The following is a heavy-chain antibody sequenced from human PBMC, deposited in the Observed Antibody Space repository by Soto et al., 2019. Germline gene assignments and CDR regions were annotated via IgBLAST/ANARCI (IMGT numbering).Heavy chain of an antibody. CDR2: ISSSSSYI. V-gene: IGHV3-21*04. Sequence: GGSLRLSCAASGFTFSSYSMNWVRQAPGKGLEWVSSISSSSSYIYYADSVKGRFTISRDNAKNSLYLQMNSLRAEDTAVYYCAKDREWLWDYWGQGTLVTAPQ. D-gene: IGHD3-3*01. J-gene: IGHJ4*02. CDR1: GFTFSSYS. CDR3: AKDREWLWDY.